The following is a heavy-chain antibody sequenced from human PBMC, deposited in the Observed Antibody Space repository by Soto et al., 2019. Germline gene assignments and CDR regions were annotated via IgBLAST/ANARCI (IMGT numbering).Heavy chain of an antibody. Sequence: QVQLQQWGAGLLKPSETLSLTCAVYGGSFSGYYWSWIRQPPGKGLEWIGEINHSGSTNYNPSLRSRTTISVDTTKNQFSLKLSSGTAADTAVYYGARGWTVTTPPFGYWGQGTLVTVSS. CDR1: GGSFSGYY. J-gene: IGHJ4*02. CDR3: ARGWTVTTPPFGY. CDR2: INHSGST. D-gene: IGHD4-17*01. V-gene: IGHV4-34*01.